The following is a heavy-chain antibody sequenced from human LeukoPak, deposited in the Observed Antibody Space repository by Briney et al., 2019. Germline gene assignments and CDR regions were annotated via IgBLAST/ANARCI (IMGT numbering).Heavy chain of an antibody. CDR3: AREAATRFYMDV. J-gene: IGHJ6*03. V-gene: IGHV4-59*01. CDR2: ISDSGST. Sequence: SETLSLTCTVSGGSISSYYWSWIRQSPGRGLEWIGYISDSGSTDYNPSLKSRVTISVDTSKNQFSLRLSSVTAADTAVYFCAREAATRFYMDVWGKGTTITVSS. D-gene: IGHD1-1*01. CDR1: GGSISSYY.